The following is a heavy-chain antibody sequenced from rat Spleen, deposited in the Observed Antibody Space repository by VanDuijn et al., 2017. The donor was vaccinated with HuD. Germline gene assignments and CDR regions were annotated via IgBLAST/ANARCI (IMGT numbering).Heavy chain of an antibody. CDR2: IWSGGGT. Sequence: VQLVESGGGLVQPGRSLEVSCVASGFTFKNYDMAWVRQPPGKGLEWMGAIWSGGGTDYNSALKSRLSISRDTSKSQVFLKMNSLQTEDIATYYCARLGYWGQGVMVTVSS. CDR1: GFTFKNYD. V-gene: IGHV2-45*01. J-gene: IGHJ2*01. CDR3: ARLGY. D-gene: IGHD4-6*01.